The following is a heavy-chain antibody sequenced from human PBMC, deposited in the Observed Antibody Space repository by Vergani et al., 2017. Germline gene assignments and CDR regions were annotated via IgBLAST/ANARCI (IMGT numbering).Heavy chain of an antibody. J-gene: IGHJ4*02. CDR1: AFTFSSYG. V-gene: IGHV3-30*02. Sequence: QVHLVESGGGVVQPGGSLRLSCAASAFTFSSYGMHWARQGPGKGLEWVAFIRHDGTKQYYADSVKGRFTISRDNSKKTVYLQMNSLKAEDMVTYYCARAERSYTYPFVGDWGQGTLVTV. D-gene: IGHD3-16*01. CDR2: IRHDGTKQ. CDR3: ARAERSYTYPFVGD.